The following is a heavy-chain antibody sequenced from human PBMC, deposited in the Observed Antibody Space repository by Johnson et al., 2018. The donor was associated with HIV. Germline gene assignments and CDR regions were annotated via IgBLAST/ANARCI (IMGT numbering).Heavy chain of an antibody. D-gene: IGHD1-26*01. CDR1: GFTVSSNY. CDR2: IYSGGST. J-gene: IGHJ3*02. V-gene: IGHV3-66*01. CDR3: AKAKGSLPVEISAFDI. Sequence: VQLVESGGGLVKPGGSLRLSCAASGFTVSSNYMSWVRQAPGKGLEWVSVIYSGGSTYYADSVKGRFTLSRDNSKNTRYLQMNSLRAEDIALYYFAKAKGSLPVEISAFDIWWQGTMVTVSS.